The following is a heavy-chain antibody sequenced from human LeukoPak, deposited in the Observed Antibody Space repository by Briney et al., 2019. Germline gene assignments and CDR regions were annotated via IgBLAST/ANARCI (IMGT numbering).Heavy chain of an antibody. J-gene: IGHJ6*03. D-gene: IGHD5-18*01. V-gene: IGHV3-7*01. CDR3: ARDDVDTAMVTNYYYMDV. CDR2: IKQDGSEK. CDR1: GFTFSSYW. Sequence: GSLRLSCAASGFTFSSYWMSWVRQAPGKGLEWVANIKQDGSEKYYVDSVKGRFTISRDNAKNSLYLQMNSLRAEDTAVYYCARDDVDTAMVTNYYYMDVWGKGTTVTVSS.